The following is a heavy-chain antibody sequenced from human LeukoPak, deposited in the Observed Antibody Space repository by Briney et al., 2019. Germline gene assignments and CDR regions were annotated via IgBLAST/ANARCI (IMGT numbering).Heavy chain of an antibody. V-gene: IGHV3-48*03. CDR2: ISSSGSTI. D-gene: IGHD3-10*01. Sequence: PGGSLRLSCAASGFTFSSYEMNWVRQAPGKGLEWVSYISSSGSTIYYADSVKGRFTISRDNSKYTLYLQMNSLRAEDAAVYYCAKGSVRYYYYMDVWGKGTTVTISS. J-gene: IGHJ6*03. CDR3: AKGSVRYYYYMDV. CDR1: GFTFSSYE.